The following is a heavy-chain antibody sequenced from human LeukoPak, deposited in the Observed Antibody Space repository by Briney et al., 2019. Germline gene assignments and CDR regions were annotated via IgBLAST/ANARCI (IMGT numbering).Heavy chain of an antibody. CDR1: GFTVSSNY. V-gene: IGHV3-66*01. CDR3: AKDKESIAAAGTEAYYYYGMDV. CDR2: IYSGGST. J-gene: IGHJ6*02. Sequence: GGSLRLSCAASGFTVSSNYMSWVRQAPGKGLEWVSVIYSGGSTYYADSVKGRFTISRDNSKNTLYLQMNSLRAEDTAVYYCAKDKESIAAAGTEAYYYYGMDVWGQGTTVTVSS. D-gene: IGHD6-13*01.